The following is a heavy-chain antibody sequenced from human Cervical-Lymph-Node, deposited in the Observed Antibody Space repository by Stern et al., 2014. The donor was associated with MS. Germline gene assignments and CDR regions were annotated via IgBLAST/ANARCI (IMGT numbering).Heavy chain of an antibody. CDR1: GFTFSNYA. V-gene: IGHV3-30-3*01. CDR3: ARVDTAGYQAPRY. J-gene: IGHJ4*02. D-gene: IGHD3-9*01. Sequence: MQLVESGGGVVQPGRSLTLSCAASGFTFSNYAMHWVRQAPGKGLDWVAVISYDGSNKYYAESVKGRFTISRDNSKNTLHLQTNGLRPEDTGTYYCARVDTAGYQAPRYWGQGTLVTVSS. CDR2: ISYDGSNK.